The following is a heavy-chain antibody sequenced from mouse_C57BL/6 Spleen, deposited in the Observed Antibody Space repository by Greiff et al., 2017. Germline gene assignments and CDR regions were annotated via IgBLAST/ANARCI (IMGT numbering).Heavy chain of an antibody. CDR1: GFSLTSYG. CDR3: ARHAPGGFYFDY. J-gene: IGHJ2*01. V-gene: IGHV2-6-1*01. Sequence: VKLQESGPGLVAPSQSLSITCTVSGFSLTSYGVHWVRQPPGKGLAWLVVIWSDGSTTYNSALKSRLSISKDNSKSPVFLKMNSLQTDDTAMYYCARHAPGGFYFDYWGQGTTLTVSS. CDR2: IWSDGST.